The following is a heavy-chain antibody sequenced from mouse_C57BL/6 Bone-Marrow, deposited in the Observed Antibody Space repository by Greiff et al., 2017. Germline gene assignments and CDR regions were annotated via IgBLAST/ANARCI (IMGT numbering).Heavy chain of an antibody. D-gene: IGHD1-1*01. CDR2: INPGSGGT. CDR1: GYAFTNYL. V-gene: IGHV1-54*01. CDR3: ASITTVARFAY. Sequence: QVQLQQSGAELVRPGTSVKVSCKASGYAFTNYLIEWVKQRPGQGLEWIGVINPGSGGTNYNEKFKGKATLTADKSSSTAYMQLSSLTSEDSAVYVCASITTVARFAYWGQGTLVTVSA. J-gene: IGHJ3*01.